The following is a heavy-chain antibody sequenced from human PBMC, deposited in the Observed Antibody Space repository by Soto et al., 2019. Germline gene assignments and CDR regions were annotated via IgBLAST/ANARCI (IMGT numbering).Heavy chain of an antibody. CDR2: IKSKTDGGTT. D-gene: IGHD4-17*01. V-gene: IGHV3-15*01. CDR3: TTDHTERLRWGYFQH. CDR1: GFTFSNAW. J-gene: IGHJ1*01. Sequence: GGSLRLSRAASGFTFSNAWMSWVRQAPGKGLEWVGRIKSKTDGGTTDYAAPVKGRFTISRDDSKNTLYLQMNSLKTEDTAVYYCTTDHTERLRWGYFQHWGQGTLVTVSS.